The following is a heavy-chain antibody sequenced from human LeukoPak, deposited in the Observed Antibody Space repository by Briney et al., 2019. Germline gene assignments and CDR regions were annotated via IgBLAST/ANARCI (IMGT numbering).Heavy chain of an antibody. Sequence: GGSLRLSCAASGFAFSSYGMHWVRQAPGKGLEWVALISYDGSKKYYADSGKGRFTISRDNSKNTLHLQMNSLRAEDTAVYYCAKDRGGAYYESSVDIWGQGTMVTVSS. CDR3: AKDRGGAYYESSVDI. J-gene: IGHJ3*02. D-gene: IGHD3-22*01. CDR1: GFAFSSYG. CDR2: ISYDGSKK. V-gene: IGHV3-30-3*01.